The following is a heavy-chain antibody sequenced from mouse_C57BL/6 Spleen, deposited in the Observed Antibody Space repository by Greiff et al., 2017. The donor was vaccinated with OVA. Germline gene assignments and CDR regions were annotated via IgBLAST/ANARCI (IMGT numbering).Heavy chain of an antibody. CDR2: INPNNGGT. CDR1: GYTFTDYN. D-gene: IGHD2-3*01. V-gene: IGHV1-22*01. CDR3: GRDGYYAWFAY. Sequence: SGPELVKPGASVKMSCKASGYTFTDYNMHWVKQSHGKSLEWIGYINPNNGGTSYNQKFKGKATLTVNKSSSTAYMELRSLTSEDSAVYYCGRDGYYAWFAYWGQGTLVTVSA. J-gene: IGHJ3*01.